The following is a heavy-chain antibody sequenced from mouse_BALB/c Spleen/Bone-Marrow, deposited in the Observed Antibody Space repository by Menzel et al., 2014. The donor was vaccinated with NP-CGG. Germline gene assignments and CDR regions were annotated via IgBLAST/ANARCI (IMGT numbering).Heavy chain of an antibody. Sequence: QVQLKHSGPGLVAPSQSLSITCTVSGFSLTSYGVHWVRQPPGKGPEWLGVIWAGGSTNYNSALMSRLSISKDNSESQVFLKMNSLQTDDTAIYYCARDRGYYKDVGDYWGQGTTLTVSS. D-gene: IGHD2-3*01. J-gene: IGHJ2*01. CDR3: ARDRGYYKDVGDY. CDR1: GFSLTSYG. V-gene: IGHV2-9*02. CDR2: IWAGGST.